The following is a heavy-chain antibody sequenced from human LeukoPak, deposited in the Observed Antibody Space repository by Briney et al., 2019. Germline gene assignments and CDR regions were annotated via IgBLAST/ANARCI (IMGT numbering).Heavy chain of an antibody. J-gene: IGHJ6*02. V-gene: IGHV4-30-2*01. D-gene: IGHD3/OR15-3a*01. Sequence: SETLSLTCAVSGGSISSGGYSWSWIRQPPGKGLEWIGYIYHSGSTYYNPSLKSRVTISVDRSKNQFSLKLSSVTAADTAVYYCARVLGLVGMDVWGQGTTVTVSS. CDR1: GGSISSGGYS. CDR2: IYHSGST. CDR3: ARVLGLVGMDV.